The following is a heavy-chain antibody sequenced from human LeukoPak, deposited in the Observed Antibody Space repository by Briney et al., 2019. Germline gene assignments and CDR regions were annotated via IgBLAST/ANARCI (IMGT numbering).Heavy chain of an antibody. CDR1: GGSISSSNYY. V-gene: IGHV4-39*01. J-gene: IGHJ4*02. Sequence: SETLSLICIVSGGSISSSNYYWGWIRQPPGKGLEWIGSIYYSGSTYYNPSLKSRVTISVDTSKNQFSLKLTSVTAADTAVYYCARTFYDVLTSSYFGSSQLFDYWGQGTLVTVSS. CDR3: ARTFYDVLTSSYFGSSQLFDY. CDR2: IYYSGST. D-gene: IGHD3-9*01.